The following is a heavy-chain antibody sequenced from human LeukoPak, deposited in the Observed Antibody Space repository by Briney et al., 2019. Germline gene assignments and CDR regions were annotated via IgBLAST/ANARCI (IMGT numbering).Heavy chain of an antibody. V-gene: IGHV6-1*01. CDR3: ARGPSYFQH. J-gene: IGHJ1*01. Sequence: SQTLSITCAISGDSFSSISATWNWIRQSPSRGLEWLGRTYYRSKWYKYYAVSVKGRITINPDTSKNQFSLQLNSVTPEDTAVYYCARGPSYFQHWGQGTLVTVSS. CDR1: GDSFSSISAT. CDR2: TYYRSKWYK.